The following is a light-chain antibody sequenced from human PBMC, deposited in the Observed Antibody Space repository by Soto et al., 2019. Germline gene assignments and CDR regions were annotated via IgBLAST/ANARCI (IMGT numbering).Light chain of an antibody. CDR3: SSYTSTSTPVI. Sequence: QSALTQPASVSGSPGQSITISCTGTSSDVGGHNYVSWYQKHPGKAPKLIISDVSNRPSGVSDRFSGSKSGNTASLTISGLQSEDEADYYCSSYTSTSTPVIFGAGTKLTVL. V-gene: IGLV2-14*03. CDR1: SSDVGGHNY. CDR2: DVS. J-gene: IGLJ2*01.